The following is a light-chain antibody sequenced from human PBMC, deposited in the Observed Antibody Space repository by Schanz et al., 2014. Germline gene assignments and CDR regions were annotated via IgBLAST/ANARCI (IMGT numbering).Light chain of an antibody. CDR3: CSFAGNNDFGV. CDR2: EGS. J-gene: IGLJ2*01. Sequence: QSALTQPASVSGSPGQSITISCTGTSSDVGSYNLVSWYQHYPGKAPKLMIYEGSKRPSGVSNRFSGSKSGNTASLTISGLQAEDEADYYCCSFAGNNDFGVFGGGTKLTVL. CDR1: SSDVGSYNL. V-gene: IGLV2-23*01.